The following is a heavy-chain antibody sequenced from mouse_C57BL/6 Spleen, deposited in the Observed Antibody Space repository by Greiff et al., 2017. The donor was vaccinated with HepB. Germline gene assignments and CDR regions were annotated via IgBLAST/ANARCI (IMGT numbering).Heavy chain of an antibody. D-gene: IGHD1-1*01. V-gene: IGHV1-82*01. Sequence: QVLLQQSGPELVKPGASVKISCKASGYAFSSSWMNWVKQRPGKGLEWIGRIYPGDGDTNYNGKFKGKATLTADKSSSTAYMQLSSLTSEDSAVYVCAITTVVDYYAMDYWGQGTSVTVSS. CDR3: AITTVVDYYAMDY. J-gene: IGHJ4*01. CDR1: GYAFSSSW. CDR2: IYPGDGDT.